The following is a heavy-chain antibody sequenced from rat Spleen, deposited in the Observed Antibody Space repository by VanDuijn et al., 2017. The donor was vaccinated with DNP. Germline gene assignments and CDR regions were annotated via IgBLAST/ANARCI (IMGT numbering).Heavy chain of an antibody. V-gene: IGHV5-29*01. CDR1: GFTFSDYY. CDR3: ARHANYGGRFDF. D-gene: IGHD1-11*01. CDR2: ISYDGSST. J-gene: IGHJ1*01. Sequence: EVQLVESDGGLVQPGRSLKLSCAASGFTFSDYYMAWVRQAPTKGLEWVATISYDGSSTYYRDSVKGRFTISRDNAKSTLYLQMDSLRSEDTATYYCARHANYGGRFDFWGPGTMVTVSS.